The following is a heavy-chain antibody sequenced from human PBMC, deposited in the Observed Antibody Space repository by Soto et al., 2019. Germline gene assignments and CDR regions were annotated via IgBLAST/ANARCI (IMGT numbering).Heavy chain of an antibody. CDR1: GFTFKNYA. Sequence: QVQLVESGGGVVQPGRSLRLSCAASGFTFKNYAMHWVRQAPGKGLEWVAVISYDGSIEFYADSVKGRFTISRDDVKNTMFLQMGSLIVDDTAVYYCARGLLDFDWRLPFGYWGQGTLVTVSS. V-gene: IGHV3-30-3*01. D-gene: IGHD3-9*01. CDR2: ISYDGSIE. CDR3: ARGLLDFDWRLPFGY. J-gene: IGHJ4*02.